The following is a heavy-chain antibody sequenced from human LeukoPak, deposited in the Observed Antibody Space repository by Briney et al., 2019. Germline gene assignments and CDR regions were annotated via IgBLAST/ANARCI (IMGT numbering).Heavy chain of an antibody. CDR3: ARDRVLVGATNWFDP. D-gene: IGHD1-26*01. CDR2: ISAYNGNT. Sequence: ASVKVSCKASGYTFTSYGISWVRQAPGQGLEWMGWISAYNGNTNYAQKLQGRVTMTTDTSTSTAYMELRSLRAEDTAVYYCARDRVLVGATNWFDPWGQGTLVTVSS. V-gene: IGHV1-18*01. CDR1: GYTFTSYG. J-gene: IGHJ5*02.